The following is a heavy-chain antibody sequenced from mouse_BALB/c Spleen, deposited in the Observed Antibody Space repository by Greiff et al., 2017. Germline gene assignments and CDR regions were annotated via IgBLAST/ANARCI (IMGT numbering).Heavy chain of an antibody. CDR2: ISNGGGST. D-gene: IGHD1-2*01. V-gene: IGHV5-12-2*01. CDR3: ARDPHYYGPDY. J-gene: IGHJ2*01. Sequence: EVQRVESGGGLVQPGGSLKLSCAASGFTFSSYTMSWVRQTPEKRLEWVAYISNGGGSTYYPDTVKGRFTISRDNAKNTLYLQMSSLKSEDTAMYYCARDPHYYGPDYWGQGTTLTVSS. CDR1: GFTFSSYT.